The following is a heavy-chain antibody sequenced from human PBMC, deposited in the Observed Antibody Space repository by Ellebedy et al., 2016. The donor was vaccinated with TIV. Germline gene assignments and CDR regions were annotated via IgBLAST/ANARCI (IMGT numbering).Heavy chain of an antibody. D-gene: IGHD4-23*01. V-gene: IGHV1-18*01. CDR3: ARVPMPGKADY. CDR2: ISTNSAKT. CDR1: GYTFTTSG. Sequence: ASVKVSXXTFGYTFTTSGIAWVRQAPGQGLEWMGWISTNSAKTIYAQNLQGRVTMTTDTSTSTAYMELRSLRSDDTAVYYCARVPMPGKADYWGQGTLVTVSS. J-gene: IGHJ4*02.